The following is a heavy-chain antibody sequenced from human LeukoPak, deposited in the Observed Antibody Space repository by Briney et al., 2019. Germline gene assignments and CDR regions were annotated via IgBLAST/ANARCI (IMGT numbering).Heavy chain of an antibody. CDR1: GGTFSSYA. D-gene: IGHD3-10*01. CDR2: IIPIFGTA. Sequence: GASVKVSCKASGGTFSSYAISWVRQAPGQGLEWMGGIIPIFGTANYAQKFQGRVTITADESTSTAYMELSSLRSEDTAVYYCARDGMVRGVNFDYWGQGTLVTVSS. J-gene: IGHJ4*02. CDR3: ARDGMVRGVNFDY. V-gene: IGHV1-69*13.